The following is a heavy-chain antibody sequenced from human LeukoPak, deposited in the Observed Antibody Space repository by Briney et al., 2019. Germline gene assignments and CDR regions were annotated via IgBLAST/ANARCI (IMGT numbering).Heavy chain of an antibody. CDR1: GFTFSSYW. D-gene: IGHD6-19*01. CDR3: AKDMGPDLAVAGAY. V-gene: IGHV3-74*01. CDR2: IHSDGSTT. J-gene: IGHJ4*02. Sequence: PGGSLRLSCAASGFTFSSYWMHWVRQAPGKGLVWVSNIHSDGSTTNYADSVKGRFTISRDNAKNTLYLQMNSLRVEDTAVYYCAKDMGPDLAVAGAYWGQGTLVTVSS.